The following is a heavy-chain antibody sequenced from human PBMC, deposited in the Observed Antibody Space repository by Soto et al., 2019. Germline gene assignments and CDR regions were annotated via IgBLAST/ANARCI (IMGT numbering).Heavy chain of an antibody. D-gene: IGHD3-3*01. CDR2: IWYDGSNK. J-gene: IGHJ6*02. CDR1: VFTFSSYG. V-gene: IGHV3-33*01. CDR3: ARGITTTYYYYGMDV. Sequence: WWSLRLSCAASVFTFSSYGMHWFRQAPGKGLEWVAVIWYDGSNKYYADSVKGRFTISRDNSKNTLYLQMNSLRAEDTAVYYCARGITTTYYYYGMDVWGQGTTVTVSS.